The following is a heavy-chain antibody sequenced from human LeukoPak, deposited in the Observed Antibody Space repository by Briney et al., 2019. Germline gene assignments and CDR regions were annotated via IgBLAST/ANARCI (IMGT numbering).Heavy chain of an antibody. V-gene: IGHV3-74*01. J-gene: IGHJ5*02. D-gene: IGHD3-22*01. Sequence: GGSLRLSCAASGFTFSNYWMHWVGQAPGKGLVWVSRINSDGSSTSYADSVKGRFTISRDNRKNTLYLQMNNLRAEDTAVYYCARDPHGYWWFDPWGQGTLVTVSS. CDR2: INSDGSST. CDR1: GFTFSNYW. CDR3: ARDPHGYWWFDP.